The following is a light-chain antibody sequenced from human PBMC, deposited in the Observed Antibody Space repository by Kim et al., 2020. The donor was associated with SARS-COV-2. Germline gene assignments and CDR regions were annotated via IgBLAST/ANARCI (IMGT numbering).Light chain of an antibody. J-gene: IGLJ2*01. Sequence: VTPGQTASITCSGDKLGDKYACWYQQKPGQSPVLVIYQDSKRPSGIPERFSGSNSGNTATLTISGTQAMDEADYYCQAWDSSNVVFGGGTQLTVL. V-gene: IGLV3-1*01. CDR1: KLGDKY. CDR2: QDS. CDR3: QAWDSSNVV.